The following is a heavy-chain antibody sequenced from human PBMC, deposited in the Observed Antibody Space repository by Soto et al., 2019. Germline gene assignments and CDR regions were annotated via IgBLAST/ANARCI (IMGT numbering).Heavy chain of an antibody. V-gene: IGHV3-11*01. CDR1: GFIFSDYY. D-gene: IGHD3-22*01. CDR2: ISSRGDII. J-gene: IGHJ4*02. Sequence: PGGSLRLSCAVSGFIFSDYYMSWIRQAPGKGLEWVSYISSRGDIIYYAGSVKCRFTISRDNAKNSLYLQMNSLRAEDTAVYYCARDLGYYDSSGYFDYWGQGTLVTV. CDR3: ARDLGYYDSSGYFDY.